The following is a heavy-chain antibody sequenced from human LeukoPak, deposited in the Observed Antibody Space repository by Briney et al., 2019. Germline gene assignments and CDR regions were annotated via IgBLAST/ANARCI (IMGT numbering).Heavy chain of an antibody. Sequence: GGSLRLSCAASKFTFSSYWMHWVRQAPGKGLVWVSRINPDGSTTNYADSVKGRFTISRDNAKDTLYLQMNSLRAEDTAVYYCARDRDLSLWIGEFVSQMFDYWGQGTLVTVSS. D-gene: IGHD3-10*01. V-gene: IGHV3-74*01. CDR3: ARDRDLSLWIGEFVSQMFDY. J-gene: IGHJ4*02. CDR1: KFTFSSYW. CDR2: INPDGSTT.